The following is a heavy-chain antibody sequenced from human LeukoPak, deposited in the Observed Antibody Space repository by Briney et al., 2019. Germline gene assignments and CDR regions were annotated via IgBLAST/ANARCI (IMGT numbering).Heavy chain of an antibody. D-gene: IGHD6-19*01. Sequence: PGGSLRLSCSASGFTFSRYAMHWVRQAPGEGLEYVSAISSNGGSTYYADSVKGRFTISRDNSKNTLYLQVSSLRAEDTAVYYCVKDIEAVAGTWWFDPWGQGTLVTVSS. V-gene: IGHV3-64D*06. CDR1: GFTFSRYA. J-gene: IGHJ5*02. CDR3: VKDIEAVAGTWWFDP. CDR2: ISSNGGST.